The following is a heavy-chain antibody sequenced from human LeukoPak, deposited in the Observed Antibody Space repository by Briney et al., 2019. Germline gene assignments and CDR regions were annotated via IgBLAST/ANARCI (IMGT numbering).Heavy chain of an antibody. CDR3: AKDMWDIVVVPAAMGSSPLDY. D-gene: IGHD2-2*01. Sequence: GGSLRLSCAASGFTSSSYGMSWVRQAPGKGLEWVSATSGSGGSTYYADSVKGRFTISRDNSKNTLYLQMNSLRAEDTAVYYCAKDMWDIVVVPAAMGSSPLDYWGQGTLVTVSS. CDR1: GFTSSSYG. V-gene: IGHV3-23*01. CDR2: TSGSGGST. J-gene: IGHJ4*02.